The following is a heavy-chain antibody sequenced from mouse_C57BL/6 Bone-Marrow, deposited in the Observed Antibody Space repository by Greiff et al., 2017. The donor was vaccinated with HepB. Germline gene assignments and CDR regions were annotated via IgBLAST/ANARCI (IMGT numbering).Heavy chain of an antibody. D-gene: IGHD2-3*01. CDR2: ISSGGSYT. CDR1: GFTFSSYG. V-gene: IGHV5-6*01. CDR3: ARPSMISNWYFDV. J-gene: IGHJ1*03. Sequence: EVQLQESGGDLVKPGGSLKLSCAASGFTFSSYGMSWVRQTPDKRLEWVATISSGGSYTYYPDSVKGRFTISKDNAKNTLYLQMSSLKSEDTAMYYCARPSMISNWYFDVWGTGTTVTVSS.